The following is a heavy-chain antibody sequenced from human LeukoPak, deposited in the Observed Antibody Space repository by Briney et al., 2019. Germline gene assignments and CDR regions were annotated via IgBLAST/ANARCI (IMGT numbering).Heavy chain of an antibody. CDR3: ARRVVPAAMEEGNWFDP. Sequence: SQTLSLTCTVSGGSISSGGYYWSWIRQHPGKGLEWIGYIYYSGSTYYNPSLKSRVTISVDTSKNQFSLKLSSVTAADTAVYYCARRVVPAAMEEGNWFDPWGQGTLVTVSS. CDR1: GGSISSGGYY. V-gene: IGHV4-31*03. J-gene: IGHJ5*02. CDR2: IYYSGST. D-gene: IGHD2-2*01.